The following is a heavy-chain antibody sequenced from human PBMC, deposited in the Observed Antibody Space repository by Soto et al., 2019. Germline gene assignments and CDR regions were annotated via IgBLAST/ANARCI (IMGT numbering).Heavy chain of an antibody. CDR1: GFGFTSYF. CDR3: ARGTRSFDY. CDR2: MNLLGGST. Sequence: ASVKVSCKASGFGFTSYFMHWVRQAAGQGPEWMGLMNLLGGSTDYAQKFQGRVTMTRNTSISTAYMELSSLRSDDTAAYYCARGTRSFDYWGQGTQVTVSS. V-gene: IGHV1-8*02. J-gene: IGHJ4*02.